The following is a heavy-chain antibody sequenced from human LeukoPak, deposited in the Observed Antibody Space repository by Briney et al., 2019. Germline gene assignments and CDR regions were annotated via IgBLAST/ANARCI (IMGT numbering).Heavy chain of an antibody. CDR2: INHSGST. V-gene: IGHV4-34*01. CDR3: ARGLGSWKY. J-gene: IGHJ4*02. CDR1: GGSFSGYY. D-gene: IGHD6-13*01. Sequence: KPSETLSLTCAVYGGSFSGYYWSWIRQPPGKGLEWIGEINHSGSTNYNPSLKSRVTISVDTSKNQFSLKLSSVTAADTAVYYCARGLGSWKYWGQGTLVTVSP.